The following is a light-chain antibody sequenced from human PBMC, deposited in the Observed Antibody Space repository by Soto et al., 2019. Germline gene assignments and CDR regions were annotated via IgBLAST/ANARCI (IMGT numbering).Light chain of an antibody. CDR1: TSDVGGYNY. J-gene: IGLJ2*01. CDR2: EVS. V-gene: IGLV2-8*01. CDR3: SSFAGNNNLV. Sequence: QSALTQPPSASGSPGQSVTISCTGTTSDVGGYNYVSWYQQHPGKAPKLMISEVSKRPSGVPDRFSGPKSGNTASQTVSGLQVEDEADYYCSSFAGNNNLVFGGGTKLTVL.